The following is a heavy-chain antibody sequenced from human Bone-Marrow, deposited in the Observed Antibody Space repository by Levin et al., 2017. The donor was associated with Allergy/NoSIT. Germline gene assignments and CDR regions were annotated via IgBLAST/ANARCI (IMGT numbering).Heavy chain of an antibody. V-gene: IGHV6-1*01. J-gene: IGHJ4*02. CDR3: ARERFISSGKYVLDY. D-gene: IGHD1-26*01. Sequence: LRLSCAISGDSVSSDITTWTWIRQSSSRGLEWLGRTFYRSKWYYDYALSVESRITINPDTSKNQFSLQLSSVTPEDTAVYYCARERFISSGKYVLDYWGQGTLVTVSS. CDR1: GDSVSSDITT. CDR2: TFYRSKWYY.